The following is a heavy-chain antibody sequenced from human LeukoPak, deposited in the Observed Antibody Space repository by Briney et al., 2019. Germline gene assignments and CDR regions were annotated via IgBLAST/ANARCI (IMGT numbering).Heavy chain of an antibody. CDR2: IIPIFGTA. V-gene: IGHV1-69*05. CDR1: GGTFSGYA. J-gene: IGHJ4*02. D-gene: IGHD3-3*01. CDR3: ASVGLSLSYDFWSGYRFDY. Sequence: ASVKVSCKSSGGTFSGYAISWVRQAPGQGLEWMGGIIPIFGTANYAQKFQGRVTITTDESTSTAYMELSSLRSEDTAVYYCASVGLSLSYDFWSGYRFDYWGQGTLVTVSS.